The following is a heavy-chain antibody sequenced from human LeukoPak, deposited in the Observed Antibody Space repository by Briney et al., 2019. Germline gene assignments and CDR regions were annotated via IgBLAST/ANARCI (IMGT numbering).Heavy chain of an antibody. V-gene: IGHV3-23*01. CDR3: AKRGVVIRVILVGFHKEAYYFDS. CDR1: GITLSNYG. Sequence: GGSQRLSCAVSGITLSNYGMTWVRQAPGKGLEWVAGISDTGGRTNYADSVKGRFTISRDNPKNTLYLQMNSLRAEDTAVYLCAKRGVVIRVILVGFHKEAYYFDSWGQGALVTVSS. J-gene: IGHJ4*02. CDR2: ISDTGGRT. D-gene: IGHD3-22*01.